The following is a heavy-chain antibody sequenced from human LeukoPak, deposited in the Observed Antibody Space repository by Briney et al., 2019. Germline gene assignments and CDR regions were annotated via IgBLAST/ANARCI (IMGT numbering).Heavy chain of an antibody. CDR2: ISAGGDTT. J-gene: IGHJ5*01. CDR3: ARKESGNKPFDP. CDR1: GFTFSSYS. D-gene: IGHD3-3*01. V-gene: IGHV3-23*01. Sequence: PGGSLRLSCAVYGFTFSSYSMNSVRQAPGKGLEWVSVISAGGDTTYYADAVKGRFTISRDNSKNTLNLQMIRRRGEDTAIYCCARKESGNKPFDPWGEGTVVSVSS.